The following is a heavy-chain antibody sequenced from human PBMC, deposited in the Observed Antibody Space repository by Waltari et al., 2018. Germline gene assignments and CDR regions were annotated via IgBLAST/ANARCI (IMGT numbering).Heavy chain of an antibody. CDR3: ARGGPGSYYKYGSGYMDV. J-gene: IGHJ6*03. Sequence: QVQLQESGPGLVKPSETLSLTCTVSGGSISSYSWSWIRQPPGKGLEWIGYIYYSGSTNYNPSLKSRVTISVDTSKNQFSLKLSSVTAADTAVYYCARGGPGSYYKYGSGYMDVWGKGTTVTVSS. CDR2: IYYSGST. V-gene: IGHV4-59*01. D-gene: IGHD3-10*01. CDR1: GGSISSYS.